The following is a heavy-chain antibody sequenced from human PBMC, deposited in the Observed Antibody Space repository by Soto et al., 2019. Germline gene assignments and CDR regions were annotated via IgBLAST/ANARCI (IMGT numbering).Heavy chain of an antibody. CDR1: GGSISSGGYY. CDR2: IYYSGST. Sequence: SETLSLTCTVSGGSISSGGYYWSWIRQHPGKGLEWIGYIYYSGSTYYNPSLKSRVTISVDTSKNQFSLKLSSVTAADTAVYYCARDVDIVANGWFDPWGQGTLVTVSS. J-gene: IGHJ5*02. V-gene: IGHV4-31*03. CDR3: ARDVDIVANGWFDP. D-gene: IGHD5-12*01.